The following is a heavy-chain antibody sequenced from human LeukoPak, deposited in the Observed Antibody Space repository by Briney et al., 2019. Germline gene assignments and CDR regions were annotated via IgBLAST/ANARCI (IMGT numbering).Heavy chain of an antibody. CDR2: IYTSGST. CDR1: GGSISSGSYY. CDR3: ARLRGQYFDY. V-gene: IGHV4-61*02. D-gene: IGHD4-17*01. J-gene: IGHJ4*02. Sequence: SQTLSLTCTVSGGSISSGSYYWSWIRQPAGKGLEWIGRIYTSGSTNYNPSLKSRVTISVDTSKNQFSLKLSSVTAADTAVYYCARLRGQYFDYWGQGTLVTVSS.